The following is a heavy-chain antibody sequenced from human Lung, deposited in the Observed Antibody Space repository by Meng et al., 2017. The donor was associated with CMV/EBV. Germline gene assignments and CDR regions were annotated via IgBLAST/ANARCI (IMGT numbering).Heavy chain of an antibody. CDR2: IYHSGST. CDR3: ARGDSSSSSSYFDY. D-gene: IGHD6-6*01. CDR1: GDSISSSNW. V-gene: IGHV4-4*02. Sequence: GSLRLXCAVSGDSISSSNWWSWVRQPPGKGLEWIGEIYHSGSTNYNPSLKSRVTISVDKSKNQFSLKLSPVTAADTAVYYCARGDSSSSSSYFDYWGQGXTVTVSS. J-gene: IGHJ4*03.